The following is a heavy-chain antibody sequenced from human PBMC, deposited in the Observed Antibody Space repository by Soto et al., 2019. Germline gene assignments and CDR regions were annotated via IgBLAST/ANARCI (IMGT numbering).Heavy chain of an antibody. V-gene: IGHV1-69*01. CDR3: ESASGLP. CDR1: VGTFSSYA. CDR2: IIPIFGTA. J-gene: IGHJ5*02. D-gene: IGHD6-19*01. Sequence: QVQLVQSGAEVKKPGSSVKVSCKAHVGTFSSYAISWVRQAPGQGHEWMGGIIPIFGTANYAQKFQGRVTITADESTSTAYIELISLRSEDTAVYYCESASGLPWGQGTLVTVSS.